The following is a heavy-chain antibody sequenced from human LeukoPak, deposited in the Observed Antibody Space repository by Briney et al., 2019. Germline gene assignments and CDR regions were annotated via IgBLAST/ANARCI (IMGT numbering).Heavy chain of an antibody. D-gene: IGHD3-16*02. CDR3: ARGVRVGARERYYDYVWGSYRFAPGGMDV. CDR1: GGSFSGYY. V-gene: IGHV4-34*01. J-gene: IGHJ6*02. Sequence: SETLSLTCAVYGGSFSGYYWSWIRQPPGKGLEWIGEINHSGSTNYNPSLKSRVTISVDTSKNQFSLKLSSVTAADTAVYYCARGVRVGARERYYDYVWGSYRFAPGGMDVWGQGTTVTVS. CDR2: INHSGST.